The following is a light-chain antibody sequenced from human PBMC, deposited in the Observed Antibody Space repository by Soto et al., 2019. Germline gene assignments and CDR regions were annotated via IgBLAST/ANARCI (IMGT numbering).Light chain of an antibody. V-gene: IGLV2-14*01. J-gene: IGLJ2*01. CDR2: EVS. Sequence: QSALTQPASVSGSPGLSITISCTGTSSDVGGYKYVSWYQQHPDKAPKLIIFEVSNRPSGISSRFSGSKSGNTASLTISGLQAEDEADYYCASYTSSSTSVIFGRGTKVTVL. CDR1: SSDVGGYKY. CDR3: ASYTSSSTSVI.